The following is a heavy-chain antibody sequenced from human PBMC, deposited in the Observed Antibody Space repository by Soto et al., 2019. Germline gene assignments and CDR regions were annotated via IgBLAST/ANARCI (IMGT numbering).Heavy chain of an antibody. CDR1: GFTFSSYG. V-gene: IGHV3-30*18. D-gene: IGHD3-22*01. CDR2: ISYDGSNK. CDR3: AKAPFITMIVVAEGGSAFDI. J-gene: IGHJ3*02. Sequence: QVQLVESGGGVVQPGRSLRLSCAASGFTFSSYGMHWVRQAPGKGLEWVAVISYDGSNKYYADSVKGRFTISRDNSKNTLYLQMNSLRAEDTAVYYCAKAPFITMIVVAEGGSAFDIWGQGTMVTVSS.